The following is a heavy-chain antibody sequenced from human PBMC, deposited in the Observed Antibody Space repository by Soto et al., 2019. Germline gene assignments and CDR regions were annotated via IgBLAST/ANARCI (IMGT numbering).Heavy chain of an antibody. D-gene: IGHD3-10*01. Sequence: SETLSLTCTVSGGSISGGDYYWSWIRQPPGKGLEWIGYIFYSGTTYHNPSLKSRVTISIDTSKNQFSLKLSSVTAADAAVYYCARGLNDYGSGSYYYYYGLDVWGQGTTVTVSS. J-gene: IGHJ6*02. CDR1: GGSISGGDYY. CDR2: IFYSGTT. CDR3: ARGLNDYGSGSYYYYYGLDV. V-gene: IGHV4-30-4*01.